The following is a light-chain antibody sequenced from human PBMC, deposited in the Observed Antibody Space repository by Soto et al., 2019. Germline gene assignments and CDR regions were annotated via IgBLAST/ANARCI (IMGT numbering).Light chain of an antibody. CDR2: QAS. CDR3: QQYDSFSGYS. J-gene: IGKJ2*01. Sequence: DIRGTQSPATLSASVGDRVTITCRASQNVKTWLAWYQQKPGKAPNLLIYQASILQTGVPSRFSGSGSGTEFTLTISSLQPDDFATYYCQQYDSFSGYSFGQGTNVEIK. CDR1: QNVKTW. V-gene: IGKV1-5*03.